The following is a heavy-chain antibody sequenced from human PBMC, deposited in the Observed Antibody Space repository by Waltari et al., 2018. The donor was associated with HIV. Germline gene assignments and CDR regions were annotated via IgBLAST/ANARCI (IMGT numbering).Heavy chain of an antibody. Sequence: VQLVASGGGLVKPGGSLRLSCAASGFTFSCLWLSWVRQVPGKGLEWVGRIKRKADGGTIDYVPPVKGRFTISRDDSKNTLYLQMNSLKTEDTAVYYCTTDSSHWGQGTLVTVSS. CDR2: IKRKADGGTI. J-gene: IGHJ4*02. V-gene: IGHV3-15*01. CDR1: GFTFSCLW. CDR3: TTDSSH.